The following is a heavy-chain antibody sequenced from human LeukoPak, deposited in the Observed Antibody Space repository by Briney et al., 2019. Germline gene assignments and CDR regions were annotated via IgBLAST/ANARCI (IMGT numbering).Heavy chain of an antibody. J-gene: IGHJ5*02. D-gene: IGHD3-10*01. CDR1: GGSISSSSYY. CDR2: IYYSGST. V-gene: IGHV4-39*01. Sequence: SETLSLTCTVSGGSISSSSYYWGWIRQPPGEGLEWIGSIYYSGSTYYNPSLRSRVTISVDTSKNQFSLKLSSVTAADTAVYYCARHLGDRLWFGELLPWGQGTLVTVSS. CDR3: ARHLGDRLWFGELLP.